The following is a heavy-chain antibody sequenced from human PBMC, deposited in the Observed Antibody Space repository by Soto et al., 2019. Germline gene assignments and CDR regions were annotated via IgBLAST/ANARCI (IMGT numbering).Heavy chain of an antibody. V-gene: IGHV3-23*01. CDR2: ISDIGGTT. CDR1: GFTFNSYA. Sequence: GGSLRLSCAASGFTFNSYAMSWVRQAPGKGLEWVSAISDIGGTTYYADSVKGRFTISRDNSKNTLYLQMNSLRAEDTAVYYCARVRDIVVVVDYGMDVSGQRTTVTVSS. J-gene: IGHJ6*02. D-gene: IGHD2-2*01. CDR3: ARVRDIVVVVDYGMDV.